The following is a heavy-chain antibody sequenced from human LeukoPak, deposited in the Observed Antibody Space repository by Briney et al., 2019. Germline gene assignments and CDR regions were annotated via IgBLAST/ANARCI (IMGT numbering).Heavy chain of an antibody. Sequence: GGSLRLSCAASGFTFSSYAMSWVRQAPGKGLEWVSAISGSGGSTYYADSVKGRFTISRDNSKNTLYLQMNSLRAGDTAVRYCAKHVSGSPITEGFYPWGQGTLVTVSS. J-gene: IGHJ5*02. CDR2: ISGSGGST. D-gene: IGHD1-14*01. CDR3: AKHVSGSPITEGFYP. V-gene: IGHV3-23*01. CDR1: GFTFSSYA.